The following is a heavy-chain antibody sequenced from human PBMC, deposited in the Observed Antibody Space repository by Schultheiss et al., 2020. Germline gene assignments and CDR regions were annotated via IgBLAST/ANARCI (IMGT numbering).Heavy chain of an antibody. Sequence: GGSLRLSCAASGFTFSSYAMHWVRQAPGKGLEWVAVISYDGSNKYYADSVKGRFTISRDISKNTLYLQMNSLRAEDTAVYYCASDNVDIVATMDYWGQGTLVTVSA. CDR2: ISYDGSNK. CDR1: GFTFSSYA. CDR3: ASDNVDIVATMDY. D-gene: IGHD5-12*01. J-gene: IGHJ4*02. V-gene: IGHV3-30*04.